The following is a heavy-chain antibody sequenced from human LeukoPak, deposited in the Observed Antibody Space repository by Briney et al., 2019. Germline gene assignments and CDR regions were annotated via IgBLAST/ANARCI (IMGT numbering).Heavy chain of an antibody. J-gene: IGHJ5*02. CDR3: ARNPVRISGGGPHWFDP. D-gene: IGHD1-14*01. Sequence: GVLRLSCAASGFSLNNNGMNWVRQAPGKGLEWVSPISSTSTYIYYADSVRGRFTISRDNSRNSLYLQMNSLGAEDTAVYYCARNPVRISGGGPHWFDPWGQGTLVTVSS. V-gene: IGHV3-21*01. CDR1: GFSLNNNG. CDR2: ISSTSTYI.